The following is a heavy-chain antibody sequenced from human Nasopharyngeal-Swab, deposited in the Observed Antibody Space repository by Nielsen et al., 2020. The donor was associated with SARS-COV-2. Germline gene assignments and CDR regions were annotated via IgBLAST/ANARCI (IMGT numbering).Heavy chain of an antibody. CDR3: ARDPGYGDTNWFDP. CDR1: GFTFSDYY. Sequence: GESLKISCAASGFTFSDYYMSWIRQAPGKGLEWVSYISSSSYTNYADSVKGRFTISRDNAKNSLYLQMNSLRAEDTAVYYCARDPGYGDTNWFDPWGQGTLVTVSS. CDR2: ISSSSYT. D-gene: IGHD4-17*01. V-gene: IGHV3-11*06. J-gene: IGHJ5*02.